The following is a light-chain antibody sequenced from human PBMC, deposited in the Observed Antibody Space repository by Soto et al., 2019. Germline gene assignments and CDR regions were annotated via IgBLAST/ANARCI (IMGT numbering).Light chain of an antibody. CDR3: QQYGGSPLYR. CDR2: GAS. J-gene: IGKJ2*03. V-gene: IGKV3-20*01. CDR1: QSVSSSY. Sequence: EIVLTQSPGTLSLSPGERATLSCRASQSVSSSYLAWCQQKPGQAPRLLIYGASGRATGIPDRFSGSGSGKDFAVTISRREPEDRGVYNCQQYGGSPLYRCGQGTQLEIK.